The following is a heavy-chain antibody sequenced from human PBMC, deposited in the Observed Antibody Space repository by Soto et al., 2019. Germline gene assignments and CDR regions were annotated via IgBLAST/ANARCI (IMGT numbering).Heavy chain of an antibody. CDR1: GFTFSNYA. CDR2: ISDSGTNT. V-gene: IGHV3-23*01. CDR3: AKTLPKSGSAPYYFTLDV. Sequence: EVQLLESGGSLVQPGGSLRLSCAAFGFTFSNYALSWVRQAPEKGLEWVSAISDSGTNTYYADSVKGRFTISRDYSKNTLFLQMNSIPAEDTAIYYCAKTLPKSGSAPYYFTLDVWGQGTTVTVSS. J-gene: IGHJ6*02.